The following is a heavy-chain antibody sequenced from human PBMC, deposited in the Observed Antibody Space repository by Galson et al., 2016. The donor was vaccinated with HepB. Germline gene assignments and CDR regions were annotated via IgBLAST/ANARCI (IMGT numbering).Heavy chain of an antibody. Sequence: SLRLSCAASGFTFSDYYMSWIRQAPGKGLEWISYISSSGTTIYYADSVKGRFTISRDNAKNSVYLQMNSLRDEDTALYYCARDNWNARPGWYDPWGQGTLVTVSS. V-gene: IGHV3-11*04. CDR1: GFTFSDYY. J-gene: IGHJ5*02. D-gene: IGHD1-20*01. CDR3: ARDNWNARPGWYDP. CDR2: ISSSGTTI.